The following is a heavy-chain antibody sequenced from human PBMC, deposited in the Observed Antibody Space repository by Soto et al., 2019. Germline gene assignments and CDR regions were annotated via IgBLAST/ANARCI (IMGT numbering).Heavy chain of an antibody. CDR1: GGSISSYY. V-gene: IGHV4-59*01. Sequence: SETLSLTCTVSGGSISSYYWSWIRQPPGKGLEWIGYIYYSGSTNYNPSLKSRVTISVDTSKNQFSLKLSSVTAADTAVYYCAREGAIRLGELSSSEYYYGMDVWGQGTTVTVSS. CDR3: AREGAIRLGELSSSEYYYGMDV. J-gene: IGHJ6*02. CDR2: IYYSGST. D-gene: IGHD3-16*02.